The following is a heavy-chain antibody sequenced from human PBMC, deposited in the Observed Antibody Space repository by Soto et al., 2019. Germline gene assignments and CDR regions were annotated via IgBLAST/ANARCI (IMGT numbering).Heavy chain of an antibody. Sequence: EVQLVESGGGLVQPGRSPRLSCAASGFTFDDYAMHWVRQAPGKGLEWVSGISWNSGSIGYADSVKGRFTISRDNAKNSLYLQMNSLRAEDTALYYCAKDIRAARPGYYYYYMDVWGKGTTVTVSS. V-gene: IGHV3-9*01. J-gene: IGHJ6*03. D-gene: IGHD6-6*01. CDR3: AKDIRAARPGYYYYYMDV. CDR2: ISWNSGSI. CDR1: GFTFDDYA.